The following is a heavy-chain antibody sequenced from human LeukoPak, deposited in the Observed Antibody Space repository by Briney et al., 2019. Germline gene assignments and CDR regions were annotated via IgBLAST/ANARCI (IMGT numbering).Heavy chain of an antibody. V-gene: IGHV3-53*04. CDR3: ARVRYGDYVYYFDY. D-gene: IGHD4-17*01. CDR2: IYSGGST. Sequence: GGSLRLSCAASGFTVSSNYMSWVRQAPGKGLEWVSAIYSGGSTYYADSVKGRFTISRHNSKNTLYLQMNSLRAEDTAVYYCARVRYGDYVYYFDYWGQGTLVTVSS. J-gene: IGHJ4*02. CDR1: GFTVSSNY.